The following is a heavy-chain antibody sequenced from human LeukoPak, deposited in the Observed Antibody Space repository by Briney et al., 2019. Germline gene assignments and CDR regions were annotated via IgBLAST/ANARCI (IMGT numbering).Heavy chain of an antibody. D-gene: IGHD6-13*01. Sequence: GGSLRLSCAASGFTFSSYAMSWVRQAPGKGLEWVSAISGGSTYYADSVKGRFTISRDNSKNTLYLQMNSLRAEDTAVYYCAKLPAADTNWFDPWGQGTLVTVPS. CDR2: ISGGST. CDR1: GFTFSSYA. J-gene: IGHJ5*02. V-gene: IGHV3-23*01. CDR3: AKLPAADTNWFDP.